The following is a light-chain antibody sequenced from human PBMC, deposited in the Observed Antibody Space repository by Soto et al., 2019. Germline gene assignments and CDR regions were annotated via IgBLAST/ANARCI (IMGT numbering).Light chain of an antibody. Sequence: QLTQSPSFMSASVGDRITITCRASQGISSYVAWYQQKPGEAPKLLIYATSTLQSGVPSRFSGSGSGTDFTLTISSLQTEDFATYYCQQLNSFLITLGQGTRLEIK. CDR2: ATS. CDR1: QGISSY. CDR3: QQLNSFLIT. J-gene: IGKJ5*01. V-gene: IGKV1-9*01.